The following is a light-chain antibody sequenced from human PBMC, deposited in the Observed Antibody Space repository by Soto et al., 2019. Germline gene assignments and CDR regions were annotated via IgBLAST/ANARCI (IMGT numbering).Light chain of an antibody. J-gene: IGKJ4*01. CDR3: QQYNNWPPLT. CDR1: QSVSSK. V-gene: IGKV3-15*01. CDR2: GAS. Sequence: EIVMTQSPATLSVSPGERATLSCRTSQSVSSKLAWYQQKPGQAPRLLIYGASTRATGIPARFSGGGSGTEFTLTISSLQSEDFAVYYCQQYNNWPPLTFGGGTKLEIK.